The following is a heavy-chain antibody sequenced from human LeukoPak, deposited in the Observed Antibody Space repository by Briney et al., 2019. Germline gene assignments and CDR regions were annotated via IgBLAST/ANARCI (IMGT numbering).Heavy chain of an antibody. V-gene: IGHV1-18*01. CDR1: GYTFTSYG. Sequence: GASVKVSCKASGYTFTSYGISWVRQAPGQGLEWMGWISAYNCNTNYAQKLQGRVTMNTDPSTRIAYMELRSLRSDDTAVYYCARERSDYIWGSYRFLEHYFDYWGQGTLVTVSS. CDR3: ARERSDYIWGSYRFLEHYFDY. D-gene: IGHD3-16*02. J-gene: IGHJ4*02. CDR2: ISAYNCNT.